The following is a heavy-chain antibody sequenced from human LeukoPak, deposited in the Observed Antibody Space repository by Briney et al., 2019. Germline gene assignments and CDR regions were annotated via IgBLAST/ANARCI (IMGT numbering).Heavy chain of an antibody. CDR3: ARPPMKSFLRVWFDR. Sequence: ASVKVSCKASGYTFTGYYMHWVRQAPGQGLEWMGRINPNSGGTNYAQKFQGRVTMTRDTSISTAYMELRRLRSDDAAVYYCARPPMKSFLRVWFDRWGQGRLVTVSS. CDR2: INPNSGGT. J-gene: IGHJ5*02. V-gene: IGHV1-2*06. CDR1: GYTFTGYY. D-gene: IGHD2-21*01.